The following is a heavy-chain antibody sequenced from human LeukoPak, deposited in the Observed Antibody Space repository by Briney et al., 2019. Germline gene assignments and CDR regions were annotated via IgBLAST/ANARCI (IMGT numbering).Heavy chain of an antibody. J-gene: IGHJ4*02. CDR2: INPSGSST. V-gene: IGHV1-46*01. D-gene: IGHD2-21*02. CDR3: ARSPRGHIVVVTAIALPAFDY. CDR1: GYTFTNYY. Sequence: ASVNLSCTASGYTFTNYYIHWVRQAPGPGLQWMGIINPSGSSTNSAQKFQGRVTMTRDTSTSTVYMELSSLRSEDTAVYYCARSPRGHIVVVTAIALPAFDYWGQGTLVTVSS.